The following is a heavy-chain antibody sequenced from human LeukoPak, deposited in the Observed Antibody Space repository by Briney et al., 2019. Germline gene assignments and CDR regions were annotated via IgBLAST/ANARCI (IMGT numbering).Heavy chain of an antibody. CDR1: GFTFSSYS. D-gene: IGHD3-22*01. J-gene: IGHJ4*02. CDR2: ISSSSTTI. Sequence: GGSLRLSCAASGFTFSSYSMMWVRQAPGKGLEWVSYISSSSTTIHYADSVKGRFTISRDNAKNSVYLQMNSLRAEDTAVYYCARRETYYYDSSGYYIFDYWGQGTLVTVSS. CDR3: ARRETYYYDSSGYYIFDY. V-gene: IGHV3-48*01.